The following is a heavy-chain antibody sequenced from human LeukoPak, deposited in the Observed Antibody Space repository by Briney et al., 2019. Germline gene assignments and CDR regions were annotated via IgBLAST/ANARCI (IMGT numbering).Heavy chain of an antibody. CDR1: GLIFTNYA. D-gene: IGHD5-18*01. V-gene: IGHV3-23*01. CDR2: ISVSGAST. Sequence: GGSLRLSCTASGLIFTNYAMTWVRQAPGKGLEWVSTISVSGASTYYADSVKGRFTISREDSKNTLYLQMNTLRAEDTAVYYCANDLGWIQLNLGRGQGTLVTVSS. J-gene: IGHJ4*02. CDR3: ANDLGWIQLNLG.